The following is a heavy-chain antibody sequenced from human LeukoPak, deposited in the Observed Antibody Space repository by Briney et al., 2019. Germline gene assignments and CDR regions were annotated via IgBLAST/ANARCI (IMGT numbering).Heavy chain of an antibody. D-gene: IGHD3-16*01. CDR1: GFTFSDYY. CDR2: ISSSGTSI. CDR3: ARGEGGDLPFDY. Sequence: GGSLRLSCAASGFTFSDYYMSWIRQAPGKGLEWVSYISSSGTSIYYADSLKGRFTISRDNAKNSLYLQMYSLRAEDTALYYCARGEGGDLPFDYWGQGTLVTVSS. J-gene: IGHJ4*02. V-gene: IGHV3-11*04.